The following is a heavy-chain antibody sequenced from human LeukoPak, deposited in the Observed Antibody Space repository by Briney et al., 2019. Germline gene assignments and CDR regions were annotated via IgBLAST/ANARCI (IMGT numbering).Heavy chain of an antibody. CDR3: ARDKITGTTGGYYYGMNV. D-gene: IGHD1-7*01. V-gene: IGHV3-33*01. CDR1: GFTFSSYG. J-gene: IGHJ6*02. Sequence: GGSLRLSCAASGFTFSSYGMHWVRQAPGKGLEWVAVIWYDGSNKYYADSVKGRFTISRDNSKNTLYLQMNSLRAEDTAVYYCARDKITGTTGGYYYGMNVWGQGTTVTVSS. CDR2: IWYDGSNK.